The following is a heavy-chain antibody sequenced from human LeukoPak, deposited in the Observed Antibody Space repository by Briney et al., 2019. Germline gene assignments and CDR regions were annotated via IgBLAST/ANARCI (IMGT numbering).Heavy chain of an antibody. CDR3: ARGPNRYSSSWYIDY. CDR1: GGSFSDHD. V-gene: IGHV4-34*01. D-gene: IGHD6-13*01. Sequence: SETLSLTRAVYGGSFSDHDWHWIRQPLGKGLEWLGEINHRGRANYNPSLKSRVTISVDTSKNQFSLKLSSVTAADTAVYYCARGPNRYSSSWYIDYWGQGTLVTVSS. J-gene: IGHJ4*02. CDR2: INHRGRA.